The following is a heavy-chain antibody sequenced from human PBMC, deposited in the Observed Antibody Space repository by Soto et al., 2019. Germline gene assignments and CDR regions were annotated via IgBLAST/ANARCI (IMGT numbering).Heavy chain of an antibody. D-gene: IGHD3-16*01. Sequence: PSETLSLTCTVSGGSIGSSGYYWGWIRQPPGKGLEWIGNIYYSGSTYYNPSLKSRVTISVDTSKNQFSLTLNSVTAADTAVYYCSRHGGWTCYFDYWGQGTLVTVSS. CDR3: SRHGGWTCYFDY. CDR1: GGSIGSSGYY. J-gene: IGHJ4*02. CDR2: IYYSGST. V-gene: IGHV4-39*01.